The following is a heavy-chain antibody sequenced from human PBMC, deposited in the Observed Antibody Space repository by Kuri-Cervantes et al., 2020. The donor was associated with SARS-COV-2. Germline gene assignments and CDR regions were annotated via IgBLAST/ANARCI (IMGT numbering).Heavy chain of an antibody. CDR1: GGSVSSGSYY. Sequence: GSLRLSCTVSGGSVSSGSYYWSWIRQPPGKGLEWIGYIYYSGSTNYNPSLKSRVTMSVDTSKNQFSLKLSSVTAADTAVYYCARAYKSSSSSGYYGMDVWGQGTTVTVS. V-gene: IGHV4-61*01. CDR3: ARAYKSSSSSGYYGMDV. J-gene: IGHJ6*02. CDR2: IYYSGST. D-gene: IGHD6-6*01.